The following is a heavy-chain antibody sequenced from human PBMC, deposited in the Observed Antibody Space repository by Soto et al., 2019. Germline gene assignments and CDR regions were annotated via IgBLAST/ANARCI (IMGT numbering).Heavy chain of an antibody. CDR2: ISNDGSDK. CDR1: GFTFNNYG. D-gene: IGHD1-26*01. V-gene: IGHV3-30*18. CDR3: AKDQARAGSQGTD. J-gene: IGHJ3*01. Sequence: QVQLVESGGGVVQPGRSLRLSCAASGFTFNNYGMHWARQAPGKGLEWVAAISNDGSDKYYADSVKGRLTISRDNSKNTVFLQMSSLRAEDTAVYYCAKDQARAGSQGTDWGQGKMVHVSS.